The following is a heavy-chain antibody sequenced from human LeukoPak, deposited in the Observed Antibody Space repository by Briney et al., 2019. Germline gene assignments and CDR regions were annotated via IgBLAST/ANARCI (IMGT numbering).Heavy chain of an antibody. V-gene: IGHV4-59*08. CDR1: GDSISSYY. CDR2: IYYSGST. CDR3: ARLSGSGSRRKEGYYFDY. D-gene: IGHD3-10*01. Sequence: SETLSLTCTVSGDSISSYYWSWIRQPPGKGLEWIGYIYYSGSTNYNPSLKSRVTISLDTSKNQFSLKLSSVTAADTAVYYCARLSGSGSRRKEGYYFDYWGQGTLVTVSS. J-gene: IGHJ4*02.